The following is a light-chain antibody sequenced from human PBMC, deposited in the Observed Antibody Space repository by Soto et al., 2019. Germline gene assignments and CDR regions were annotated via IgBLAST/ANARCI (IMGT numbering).Light chain of an antibody. V-gene: IGLV1-40*01. Sequence: VLAGPHSVSGALEQSGYISCTGSTSNIGAPYDVHWYQHLPGAAPKLLIYGDNNRPSGVPDRFSGSKSGTSASLAITSLQAEDEADYYCQSYDSSLHNYVFGTGTRSPS. CDR3: QSYDSSLHNYV. J-gene: IGLJ1*01. CDR1: TSNIGAPYD. CDR2: GDN.